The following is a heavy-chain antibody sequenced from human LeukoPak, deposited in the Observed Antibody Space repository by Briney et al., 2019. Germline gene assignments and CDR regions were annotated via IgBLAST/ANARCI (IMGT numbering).Heavy chain of an antibody. CDR1: GFTFTSYG. CDR3: AKDCCGGDAQYYYYYYMDV. Sequence: GGSLRLSCAASGFTFTSYGMHWVRRAPGKGLEWEAVISFDGGNKDYADSVKGRFTISRDNSKNTLYLQMNSLRAEDTAVYYCAKDCCGGDAQYYYYYYMDVWGKGTTVTISS. V-gene: IGHV3-30*18. J-gene: IGHJ6*03. D-gene: IGHD2-21*02. CDR2: ISFDGGNK.